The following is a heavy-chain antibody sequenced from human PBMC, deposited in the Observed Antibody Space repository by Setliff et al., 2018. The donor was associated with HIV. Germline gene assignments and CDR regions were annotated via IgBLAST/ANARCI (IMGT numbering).Heavy chain of an antibody. Sequence: SETLSLTCSVSGVSVGSGDYYWHWIRQHPGKGLEWIGYIFYTGRTYHNPSLKSRVTISVDTSKNQFSLTLNSVTAADTAVYYCARGLNSYGSGSYLPLGYWGQGTLVTVSS. CDR1: GVSVGSGDYY. V-gene: IGHV4-39*01. D-gene: IGHD3-10*01. CDR2: IFYTGRT. CDR3: ARGLNSYGSGSYLPLGY. J-gene: IGHJ4*02.